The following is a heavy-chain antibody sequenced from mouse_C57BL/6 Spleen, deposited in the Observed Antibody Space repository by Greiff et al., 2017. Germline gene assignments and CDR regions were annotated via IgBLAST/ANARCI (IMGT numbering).Heavy chain of an antibody. J-gene: IGHJ4*01. CDR1: GFTFSDYY. D-gene: IGHD4-1*01. CDR2: INYDGSST. Sequence: EVNVVESEGGLVQPGSSMKLSCTASGFTFSDYYMAWVRQVPEKGLEWVANINYDGSSTYYLDSLKSRFIISRDNAKNILYLQMSSLKSEDTATYYCARAGTAMDYWGQGTSVTVSS. V-gene: IGHV5-16*01. CDR3: ARAGTAMDY.